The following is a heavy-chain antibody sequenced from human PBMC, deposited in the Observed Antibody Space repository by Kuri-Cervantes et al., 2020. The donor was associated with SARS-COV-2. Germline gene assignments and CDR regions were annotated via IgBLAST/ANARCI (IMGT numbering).Heavy chain of an antibody. CDR3: ARGEDCSSTSCYWGWSYSNSYYFDY. CDR2: INHSGNT. V-gene: IGHV4-34*01. J-gene: IGHJ4*02. Sequence: GSLRLSCAVYGGSFSDYYWSWVRQPPGKGLEWIGEINHSGNTNYDPSLKSRVTISIDTSKNQFSLKLSSVTAADTAVYYCARGEDCSSTSCYWGWSYSNSYYFDYWGQGTLVTVSS. D-gene: IGHD2-2*01. CDR1: GGSFSDYY.